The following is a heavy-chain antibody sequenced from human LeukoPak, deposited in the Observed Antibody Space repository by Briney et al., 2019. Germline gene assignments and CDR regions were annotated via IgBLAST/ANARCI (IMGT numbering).Heavy chain of an antibody. Sequence: PGGSLRLSCAASGFTFSSYGMHWVRQAPGKGLEWVAVISYDGSNKYYADSVKGRFTISRDNSKNTLYLQMNSLRAEDTAVYYCAKDVVAATSYFDYWGQGTLVTVSS. V-gene: IGHV3-30*18. CDR3: AKDVVAATSYFDY. J-gene: IGHJ4*02. CDR1: GFTFSSYG. D-gene: IGHD2-15*01. CDR2: ISYDGSNK.